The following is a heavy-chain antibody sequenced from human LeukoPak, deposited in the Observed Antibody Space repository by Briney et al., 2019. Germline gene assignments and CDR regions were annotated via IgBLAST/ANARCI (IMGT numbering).Heavy chain of an antibody. Sequence: PGGSLRLSCAASGFTFRSYWMHWVRQAPGKGLVWVSRIKSDGSSTIYADSVKGRFTISRDNAKNTLYLQMNSLRAEDTAVYYCTRTYYYDSIDYFDYWGQGALVTVS. V-gene: IGHV3-74*01. J-gene: IGHJ4*02. CDR1: GFTFRSYW. CDR3: TRTYYYDSIDYFDY. D-gene: IGHD3-22*01. CDR2: IKSDGSST.